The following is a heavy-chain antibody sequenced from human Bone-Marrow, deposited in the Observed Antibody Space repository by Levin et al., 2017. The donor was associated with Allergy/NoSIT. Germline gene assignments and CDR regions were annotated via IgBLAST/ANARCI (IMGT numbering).Heavy chain of an antibody. V-gene: IGHV3-30*04. CDR2: MSFDGKTK. D-gene: IGHD2-21*02. Sequence: SCAASGFRFSGYDFHWVRQAPDKGLDWVSVMSFDGKTKYYADSVKGRFTISRDNSKKILYLQMQNLKSDDTATYFCARGNGFRDCGDDCFSYGFDIWGQGTEVAVSS. CDR1: GFRFSGYD. J-gene: IGHJ3*02. CDR3: ARGNGFRDCGDDCFSYGFDI.